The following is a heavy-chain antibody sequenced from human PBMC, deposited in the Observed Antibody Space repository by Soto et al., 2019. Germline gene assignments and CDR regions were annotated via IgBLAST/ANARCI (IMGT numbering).Heavy chain of an antibody. CDR3: ARHQSYYGSGENYYFDY. J-gene: IGHJ4*02. D-gene: IGHD3-10*01. CDR2: IYYSGST. CDR1: GGSISSGGYY. Sequence: SETLSLTCTVSGGSISSGGYYWSWIRQHPGKGLEWIGYIYYSGSTYYNPSLKSRVTISVDTSKNQFSLKLSSVTAADTAVYYCARHQSYYGSGENYYFDYWGQGTLVTVSS. V-gene: IGHV4-31*03.